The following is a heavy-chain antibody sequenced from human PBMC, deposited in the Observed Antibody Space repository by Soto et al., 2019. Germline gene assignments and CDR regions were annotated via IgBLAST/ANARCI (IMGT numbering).Heavy chain of an antibody. Sequence: SETLSLTCSVSGGSISSNYWTWIRQPPGKGLEWIGYVYYSGSTNYNPSLKSRVTITMDTSRNEVSLRLRSVTAADTAVYYCAREGSDWHEAYFDYWGQGTLVTVSS. V-gene: IGHV4-59*01. CDR3: AREGSDWHEAYFDY. CDR1: GGSISSNY. CDR2: VYYSGST. D-gene: IGHD6-19*01. J-gene: IGHJ4*02.